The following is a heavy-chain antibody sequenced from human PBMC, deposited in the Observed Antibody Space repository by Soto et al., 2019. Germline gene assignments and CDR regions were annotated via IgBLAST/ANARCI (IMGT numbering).Heavy chain of an antibody. CDR1: GYTFTSYY. Sequence: QVQLVQSGAEVKKPGASVKVSCKASGYTFTSYYMHWVRQAPGQGLEWMGIINPSGGSTSYAQKFQGRVTMTRDTSTSTVYMELSSLSSEDTAVYSCARDQGIDGMDVWGQGTTVTVSS. V-gene: IGHV1-46*01. CDR3: ARDQGIDGMDV. CDR2: INPSGGST. J-gene: IGHJ6*02.